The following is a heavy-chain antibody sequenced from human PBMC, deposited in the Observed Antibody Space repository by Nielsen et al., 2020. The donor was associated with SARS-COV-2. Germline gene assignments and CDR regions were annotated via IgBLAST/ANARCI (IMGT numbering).Heavy chain of an antibody. V-gene: IGHV4-39*01. J-gene: IGHJ5*02. Sequence: SETLSLTCTVSAGSISSSSYYWGWIRQPPGKGLEWIGSIYYSGSTYYNPSLKSRVTISVDTSKNQFSLKLSSVTAADTAVYYCARHEDYYDSSGYPNLWGQGTLVTVSS. CDR1: AGSISSSSYY. CDR2: IYYSGST. CDR3: ARHEDYYDSSGYPNL. D-gene: IGHD3-22*01.